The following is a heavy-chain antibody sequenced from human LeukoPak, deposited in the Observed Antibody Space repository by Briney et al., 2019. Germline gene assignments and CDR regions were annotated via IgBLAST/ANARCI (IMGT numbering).Heavy chain of an antibody. Sequence: GGSLRLSCAASGITFSSFWMSWVRQAPGKGLEWVANINRDGSVKYYVDSVKGRFTVSRDNAKNSLYLQTNGLRVEDTAIYYCARLWGDATIFDLWGQGTLVTVSS. CDR1: GITFSSFW. CDR3: ARLWGDATIFDL. D-gene: IGHD5-12*01. CDR2: INRDGSVK. V-gene: IGHV3-7*01. J-gene: IGHJ4*02.